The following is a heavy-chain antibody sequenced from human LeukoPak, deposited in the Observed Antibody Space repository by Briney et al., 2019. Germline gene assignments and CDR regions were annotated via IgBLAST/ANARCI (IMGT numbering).Heavy chain of an antibody. CDR2: IYHSGST. Sequence: SETLSLTCTVSGYSISSGYYWGWIRQPPGKGLEWIGSIYHSGSTYYNPSLKSRVTISVDTSKNQFSLKLSSVTAADTAVYYCSIGDPLVDYWGQGTLVTVSS. CDR1: GYSISSGYY. V-gene: IGHV4-38-2*02. J-gene: IGHJ4*02. CDR3: SIGDPLVDY.